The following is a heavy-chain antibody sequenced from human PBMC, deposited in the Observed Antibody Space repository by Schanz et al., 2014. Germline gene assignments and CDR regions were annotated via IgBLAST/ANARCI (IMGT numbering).Heavy chain of an antibody. CDR3: ARGIITMVRGGDVGAFDI. V-gene: IGHV3-33*01. D-gene: IGHD3-10*01. J-gene: IGHJ3*02. CDR2: ISYDGSSK. Sequence: QGQLVESGGGVVQPGRSLRLSCAASGFTFRRYGMHWVRQAPGKGLEWVALISYDGSSKNHADSVQGRFTISRDNSKNALYLQMDSLRAEDTAVYYCARGIITMVRGGDVGAFDIWGQGTMXTVSS. CDR1: GFTFRRYG.